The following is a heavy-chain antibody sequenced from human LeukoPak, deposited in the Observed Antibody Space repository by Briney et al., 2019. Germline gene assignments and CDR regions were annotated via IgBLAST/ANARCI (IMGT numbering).Heavy chain of an antibody. CDR1: GYTFTDYY. CDR3: ARGRSDYYLDS. CDR2: IYPNSGGT. V-gene: IGHV1-2*02. Sequence: VASVKVSCKASGYTFTDYYMHWVRQAPGQGLEWMGWIYPNSGGTNYAQNFQGRVTMTRDTSISTAYMGLSTLRSDDTAVYFCARGRSDYYLDSWGQGTLVTVSS. D-gene: IGHD3-10*01. J-gene: IGHJ4*02.